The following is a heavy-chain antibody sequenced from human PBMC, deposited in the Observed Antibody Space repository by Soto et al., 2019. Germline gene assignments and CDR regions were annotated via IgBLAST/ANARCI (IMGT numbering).Heavy chain of an antibody. V-gene: IGHV3-23*01. CDR1: GFTFSSYA. Sequence: GGSLRLSCAASGFTFSSYAMSWVRQAPGKGLEWVSAISGSGGSTYYADSVKGRFTISRDNSKNTLYLQMNSLRAEDTAVYYCAKDCEYYDFWSGYLYYFDYWGQGTLVTVS. CDR2: ISGSGGST. CDR3: AKDCEYYDFWSGYLYYFDY. D-gene: IGHD3-3*01. J-gene: IGHJ4*02.